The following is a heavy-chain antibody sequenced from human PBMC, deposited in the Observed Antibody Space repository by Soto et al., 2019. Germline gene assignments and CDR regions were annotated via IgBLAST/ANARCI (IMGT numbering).Heavy chain of an antibody. J-gene: IGHJ4*02. CDR3: ARTSRFDS. D-gene: IGHD6-6*01. V-gene: IGHV4-39*07. Sequence: PSETLSLTCTVSGGPISSSSYYWGWIRQPPGKGLEWIGQINHSGSTNYNPSLKSRVTISVDTSKNQFSLKLSSVTAADTAVYYCARTSRFDSWGKGTLVTVSS. CDR2: INHSGST. CDR1: GGPISSSSYY.